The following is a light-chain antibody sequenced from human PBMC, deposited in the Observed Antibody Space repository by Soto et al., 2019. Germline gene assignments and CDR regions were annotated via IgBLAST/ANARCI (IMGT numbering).Light chain of an antibody. J-gene: IGKJ3*01. V-gene: IGKV1-39*01. CDR2: AAS. Sequence: DIQMAQSPSSLSASVGDRVTITCRASQSISIYLNWYQQKPGKAPKLLIYAASSLQSGVPSRFSADGSGTDSTITISSLQPEDFATYYCQQSSSTPQFTFGPGTKVDIK. CDR3: QQSSSTPQFT. CDR1: QSISIY.